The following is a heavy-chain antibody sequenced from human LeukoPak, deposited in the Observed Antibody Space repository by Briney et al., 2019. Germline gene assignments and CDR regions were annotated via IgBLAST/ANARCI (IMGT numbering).Heavy chain of an antibody. Sequence: GRSLRLSCAASGFTFTYYSMHWVRQAPGKGLEWVAAISYDGSNKYYADSVRGRSTLSRDNSQSTLYLQTNSLRPEDTAVYYCARDPHSSGWRNYFDYWGQGTLVTVSS. J-gene: IGHJ4*02. D-gene: IGHD6-19*01. CDR2: ISYDGSNK. CDR1: GFTFTYYS. V-gene: IGHV3-30*04. CDR3: ARDPHSSGWRNYFDY.